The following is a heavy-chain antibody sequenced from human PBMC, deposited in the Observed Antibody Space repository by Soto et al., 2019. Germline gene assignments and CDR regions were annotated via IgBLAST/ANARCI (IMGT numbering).Heavy chain of an antibody. CDR2: ISWNSGSI. V-gene: IGHV3-9*01. Sequence: PGGSLRLSCAASGFTFDDYAMHWVRQAPGKGLEWVSGISWNSGSIGYADSVKGRFTISRDNAKNSLYLQMNSLRAEDTALYYCAKEGGSGSYRAFDIWGQGTMVTVSS. CDR3: AKEGGSGSYRAFDI. CDR1: GFTFDDYA. J-gene: IGHJ3*02. D-gene: IGHD3-10*01.